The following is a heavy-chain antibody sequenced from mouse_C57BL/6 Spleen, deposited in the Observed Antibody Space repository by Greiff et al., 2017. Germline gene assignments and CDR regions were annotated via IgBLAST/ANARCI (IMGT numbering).Heavy chain of an antibody. CDR3: SRGRGLLRAFDD. Sequence: QVQLQQSDAELVKPGASVKLSCKASGYTFTDYTIHWMKQRPEQGLEWIGYIYPRDGSTKYNEKFKCKATLTADKSSSTAYLQLNSLTSEDSAVYVCSRGRGLLRAFDDWGKGTTVTVSA. CDR1: GYTFTDYT. D-gene: IGHD2-3*01. J-gene: IGHJ1*03. V-gene: IGHV1-78*01. CDR2: IYPRDGST.